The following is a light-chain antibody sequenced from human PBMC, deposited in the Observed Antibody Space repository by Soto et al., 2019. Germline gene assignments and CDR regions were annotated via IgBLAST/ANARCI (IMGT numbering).Light chain of an antibody. Sequence: DIQVTQSPSTLSASVGDRVTITCRASQNIDSWLAWYQQRPGKAPKFLIYKASILQSGVPSRFSGSGSGTEFTLTISSLQPDDFATYYCQQYKSHPHAFGQGTKLEIQ. J-gene: IGKJ2*01. CDR2: KAS. CDR1: QNIDSW. V-gene: IGKV1-5*03. CDR3: QQYKSHPHA.